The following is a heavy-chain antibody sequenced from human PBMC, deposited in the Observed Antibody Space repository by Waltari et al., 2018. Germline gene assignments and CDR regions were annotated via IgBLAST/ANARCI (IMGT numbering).Heavy chain of an antibody. D-gene: IGHD3-3*01. Sequence: QVQLVQSGAEVKKPGSSVKVSCKASGDTFSSYAISWVRQAHGQGLEWMGGIIPICGTANYAQKFQGRVTITTDESTSTAYMELSSLRSEDTAVYYCAKDLWSGTPLIDAFDIWGQGTMVTVSS. J-gene: IGHJ3*02. CDR2: IIPICGTA. V-gene: IGHV1-69*05. CDR1: GDTFSSYA. CDR3: AKDLWSGTPLIDAFDI.